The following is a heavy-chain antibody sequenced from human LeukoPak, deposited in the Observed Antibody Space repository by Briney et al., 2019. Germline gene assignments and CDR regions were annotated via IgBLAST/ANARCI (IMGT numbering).Heavy chain of an antibody. Sequence: GGSLRLSCAASGFTFSTYAMLWVCQAPGKGLEYVSSISGNGGYTYYASSVKGRFTISRDNSKNTLFLQMGSLRAEDMAVYYCAAQGTTTGGFDPWGQGTLVTVSS. CDR3: AAQGTTTGGFDP. V-gene: IGHV3-64*01. D-gene: IGHD1/OR15-1a*01. CDR2: ISGNGGYT. CDR1: GFTFSTYA. J-gene: IGHJ5*02.